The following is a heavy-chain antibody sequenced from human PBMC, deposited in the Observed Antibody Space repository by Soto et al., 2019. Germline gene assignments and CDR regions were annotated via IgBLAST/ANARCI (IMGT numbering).Heavy chain of an antibody. D-gene: IGHD6-19*01. CDR1: GYTFTSYD. V-gene: IGHV1-8*01. J-gene: IGHJ4*02. CDR2: MNPNSGNT. CDR3: ARKYSSGWYDFDY. Sequence: ASVKFSCKASGYTFTSYDINWVRQATGQGLEWMGWMNPNSGNTGYAQKFQGRVTMTRNTSISTAYMELSSLRSEDTAVYYCARKYSSGWYDFDYWGQGTLVTVSS.